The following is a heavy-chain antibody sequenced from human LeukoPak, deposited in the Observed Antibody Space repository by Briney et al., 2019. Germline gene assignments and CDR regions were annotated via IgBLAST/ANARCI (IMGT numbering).Heavy chain of an antibody. J-gene: IGHJ5*02. V-gene: IGHV1-18*01. CDR1: GYTFTSYG. D-gene: IGHD3-22*01. CDR3: ARESPFRYYYDSSGNNWFDP. Sequence: GASVKVSCKASGYTFTSYGISWVRQAPGQGLEWMGWISAYNGNTNYAQKLQGRVTMTTDTSTSTAYMELRSLRSDDTAVYYCARESPFRYYYDSSGNNWFDPWGQGTLVTVSS. CDR2: ISAYNGNT.